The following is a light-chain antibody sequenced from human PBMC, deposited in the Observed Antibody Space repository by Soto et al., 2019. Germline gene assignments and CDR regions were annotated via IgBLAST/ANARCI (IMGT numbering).Light chain of an antibody. CDR1: SSNIGAGYD. V-gene: IGLV1-40*01. CDR3: QPYDSSLSLWV. J-gene: IGLJ3*02. CDR2: GNS. Sequence: QSVLTQPPSVSGAPGQRVTISCTGSSSNIGAGYDVHWYQQLPGTAPKLLIYGNSNRPSGVPDRFSGSKSGTSASLAITGLQAEDEADYYCQPYDSSLSLWVFGGGTKVTVL.